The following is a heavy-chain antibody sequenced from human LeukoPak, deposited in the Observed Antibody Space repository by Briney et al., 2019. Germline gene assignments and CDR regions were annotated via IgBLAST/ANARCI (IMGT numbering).Heavy chain of an antibody. CDR3: ATRGSYGDYHNYYYRMDV. V-gene: IGHV3-66*01. Sequence: PGGSLRLSCASSGFTVSSNYVSVVRQAPGKGLEWGSVIYSGGSTYYADSVKGRVTISRDNSKNTLYLQMSSLRAEDTAVYYCATRGSYGDYHNYYYRMDVWGQGTTVTVSS. J-gene: IGHJ6*02. CDR1: GFTVSSNY. CDR2: IYSGGST. D-gene: IGHD4-17*01.